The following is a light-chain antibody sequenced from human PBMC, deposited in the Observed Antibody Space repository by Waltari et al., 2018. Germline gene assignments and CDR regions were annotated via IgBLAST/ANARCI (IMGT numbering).Light chain of an antibody. J-gene: IGLJ2*01. V-gene: IGLV2-14*01. CDR3: SSYTSSSTLGV. Sequence: QSALTQPASVSGSPGQSITISCSGTTSDVGGSNYVSLYQLHPGKAPTLLIYDVTKRPSGVSNRFSGSKSGNTASLTISGLQAEDEADYYCSSYTSSSTLGVFGGGTKLTVL. CDR1: TSDVGGSNY. CDR2: DVT.